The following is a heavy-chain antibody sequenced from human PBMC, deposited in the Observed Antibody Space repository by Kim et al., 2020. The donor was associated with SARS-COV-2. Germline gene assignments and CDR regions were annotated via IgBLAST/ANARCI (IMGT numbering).Heavy chain of an antibody. Sequence: ASVKVSCKASGYTFTSYYMHWVRQAPGQGLEWMGIINPSGGSTSYAQKFQGRVTMTRDTSTSTVYMELSSLRSEDTAVYYCSRVHGSYYDFSFPPYGMDVWGQGTTVTVSS. CDR2: INPSGGST. D-gene: IGHD3-3*01. CDR3: SRVHGSYYDFSFPPYGMDV. J-gene: IGHJ6*02. CDR1: GYTFTSYY. V-gene: IGHV1-46*01.